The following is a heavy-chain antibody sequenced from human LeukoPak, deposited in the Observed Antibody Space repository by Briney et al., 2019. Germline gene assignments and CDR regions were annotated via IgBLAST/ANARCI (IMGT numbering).Heavy chain of an antibody. CDR1: GGTFSIYT. J-gene: IGHJ4*02. CDR3: ARDAPLYCSSTSCYTFDY. D-gene: IGHD2-2*02. Sequence: SVKVSFKASGGTFSIYTISWVRQAPGQGLEWMGRIIPILGIANYAQKFQGRVTITADKSTSTAYMELSSLRSEDTAVYYCARDAPLYCSSTSCYTFDYWGQGTLVTVSS. CDR2: IIPILGIA. V-gene: IGHV1-69*04.